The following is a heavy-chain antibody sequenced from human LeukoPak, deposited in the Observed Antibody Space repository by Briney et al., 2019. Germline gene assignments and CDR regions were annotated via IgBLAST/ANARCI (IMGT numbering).Heavy chain of an antibody. CDR2: IYPGDSDT. CDR1: GYSFTTYW. J-gene: IGHJ4*02. D-gene: IGHD3-10*01. CDR3: ARLLRMRSGTLYFDY. V-gene: IGHV5-51*01. Sequence: GESLKISCKGSGYSFTTYWIGWVRQMPGKGLEWMGIIYPGDSDTRYSPSLQGQVAISADKSITTAYLQWSSLKASDTAMYYCARLLRMRSGTLYFDYWGQGTLVTASS.